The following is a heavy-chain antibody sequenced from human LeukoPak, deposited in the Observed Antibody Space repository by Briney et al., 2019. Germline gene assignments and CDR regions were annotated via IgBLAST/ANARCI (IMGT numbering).Heavy chain of an antibody. D-gene: IGHD4-17*01. CDR2: IIPILGIA. J-gene: IGHJ3*02. Sequence: SVKVSCKASGGTFSSYAISWVRQAPGQGLEWMGRIIPILGIANYAQKFQGRITITADKSTSTAYMELSSLRSEDTAVYYCALTTVTTAAFDIWGQGTMVTVSS. V-gene: IGHV1-69*04. CDR3: ALTTVTTAAFDI. CDR1: GGTFSSYA.